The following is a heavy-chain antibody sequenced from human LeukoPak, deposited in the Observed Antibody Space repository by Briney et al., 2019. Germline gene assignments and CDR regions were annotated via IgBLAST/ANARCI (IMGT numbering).Heavy chain of an antibody. V-gene: IGHV3-15*07. CDR1: GFTLSSYS. Sequence: MTGGSPRLSCAASGFTLSSYSMNWVRQAPGKGLEWAGRIKKRSDGGTADYAAPVKDRFIISRDDSQDTLYLQMNTLKTEDTAVYYCTRDWYHAFDFWGQGTVVTVSS. CDR3: TRDWYHAFDF. J-gene: IGHJ3*01. CDR2: IKKRSDGGTA. D-gene: IGHD3-9*01.